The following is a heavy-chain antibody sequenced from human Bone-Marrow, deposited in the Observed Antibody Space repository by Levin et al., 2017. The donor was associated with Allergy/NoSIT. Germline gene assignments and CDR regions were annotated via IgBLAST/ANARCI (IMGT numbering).Heavy chain of an antibody. CDR3: AKERGWFGENYFDY. Sequence: GESLKISCAASGFTFSSYGMHWVRQAPGKGLEWVAVISYDGSNKYYGDSVKGRFTISRDDSKNTLYLQMNSLRAEDTSVYYCAKERGWFGENYFDYWGQGTLVTVSS. CDR1: GFTFSSYG. D-gene: IGHD3-10*01. J-gene: IGHJ4*02. V-gene: IGHV3-30*18. CDR2: ISYDGSNK.